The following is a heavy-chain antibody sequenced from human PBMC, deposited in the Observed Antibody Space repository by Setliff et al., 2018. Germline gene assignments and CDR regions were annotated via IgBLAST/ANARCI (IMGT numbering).Heavy chain of an antibody. Sequence: SETLSLTCAVSGGSISSSSYYWGWIRQSPGEGLEWIANIHYNGNLYYNPSLKNRATISMDTSKIQFSLKLISVTAADTALYFCARRPMGPGAPFDIWGHGTMVTVSS. D-gene: IGHD3-10*01. J-gene: IGHJ3*02. CDR3: ARRPMGPGAPFDI. V-gene: IGHV4-39*01. CDR2: IHYNGNL. CDR1: GGSISSSSYY.